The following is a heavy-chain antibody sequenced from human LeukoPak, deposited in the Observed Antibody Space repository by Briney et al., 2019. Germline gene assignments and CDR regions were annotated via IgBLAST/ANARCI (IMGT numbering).Heavy chain of an antibody. CDR3: AKEMGATNYFEY. D-gene: IGHD1-26*01. CDR2: IYHSGST. Sequence: ASETLSLTCAVSGGSISSSNWWSWVRQPPGKGLEWIGEIYHSGSTNYNPSLKSRVTISVDKSKNQFSLKLSSVTAADTAVYYCAKEMGATNYFEYWGQGTLVTVSS. V-gene: IGHV4-4*02. J-gene: IGHJ4*02. CDR1: GGSISSSNW.